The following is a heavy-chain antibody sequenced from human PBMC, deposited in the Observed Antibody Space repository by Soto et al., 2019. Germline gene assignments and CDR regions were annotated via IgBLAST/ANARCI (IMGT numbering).Heavy chain of an antibody. CDR3: ARDTFGGAYDLFH. CDR2: ISSSGTA. J-gene: IGHJ4*02. Sequence: EVQLVESGGALVQPGGSLRLSCAASGFTVSNLYMTWIRQAPGMGLEWVSVISSSGTAYYADSVKGRFTISIDSSKNTLLLQMNSLRAEDTAVYHCARDTFGGAYDLFHGGQGTLVTVSS. CDR1: GFTVSNLY. D-gene: IGHD3-3*01. V-gene: IGHV3-66*01.